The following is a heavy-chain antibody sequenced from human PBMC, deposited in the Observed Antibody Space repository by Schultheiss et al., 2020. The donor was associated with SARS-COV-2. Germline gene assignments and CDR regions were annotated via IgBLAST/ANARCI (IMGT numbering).Heavy chain of an antibody. D-gene: IGHD2-15*01. CDR3: ARVVVVAANSRPFDY. Sequence: GESLKISCAASGFTFSSYWMHWVRQAPGKGLVWVSRINSDGSSTSYADSVKGRFTISRDNAKNTLYLQMNSLRAEDTAVYYCARVVVVAANSRPFDYWGQGTLVTVSS. V-gene: IGHV3-74*01. J-gene: IGHJ4*02. CDR2: INSDGSST. CDR1: GFTFSSYW.